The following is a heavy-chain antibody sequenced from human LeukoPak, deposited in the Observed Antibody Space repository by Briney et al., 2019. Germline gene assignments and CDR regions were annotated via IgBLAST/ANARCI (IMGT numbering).Heavy chain of an antibody. Sequence: GRSLRLSCAASGFTFSSYAMSWVRQAPGKGLEWVSAISGSGGSTYYADSVKGRFTISRDNSKNTLYLQMNSLRAEDTAVYYCAKGGGYCSGGSCYLNWFDPWGQGTLVTVSS. J-gene: IGHJ5*02. CDR2: ISGSGGST. V-gene: IGHV3-23*01. D-gene: IGHD2-15*01. CDR1: GFTFSSYA. CDR3: AKGGGYCSGGSCYLNWFDP.